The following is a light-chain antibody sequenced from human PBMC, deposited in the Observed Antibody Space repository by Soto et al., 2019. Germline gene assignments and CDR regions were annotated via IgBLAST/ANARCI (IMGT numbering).Light chain of an antibody. V-gene: IGKV3-11*01. J-gene: IGKJ5*01. Sequence: EIVLPQSPVTLSLSPGDRATLSCMASQTVSTYLAWYQQNPGQAPRILLYDASNRSTGIPTRFSGSGSGTDFTLTISRLEPEDFAVYDCQQRNNWPPDITFGQGTRLDVK. CDR2: DAS. CDR3: QQRNNWPPDIT. CDR1: QTVSTY.